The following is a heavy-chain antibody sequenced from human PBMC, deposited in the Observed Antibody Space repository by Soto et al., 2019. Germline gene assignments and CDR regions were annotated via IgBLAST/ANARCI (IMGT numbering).Heavy chain of an antibody. CDR3: AREMGGVGRDAFDI. D-gene: IGHD2-8*02. CDR1: GYTFTSYG. CDR2: ISAYNGNT. J-gene: IGHJ3*02. Sequence: QVQLVQSGAEVKKPGASVKVSCKASGYTFTSYGISWVRQAPGQGLEWMGWISAYNGNTDYAQKLKGRVTMTADTSTSTAYMELRSLRSDDTAVYYCAREMGGVGRDAFDIWGQGTMVTVSS. V-gene: IGHV1-18*01.